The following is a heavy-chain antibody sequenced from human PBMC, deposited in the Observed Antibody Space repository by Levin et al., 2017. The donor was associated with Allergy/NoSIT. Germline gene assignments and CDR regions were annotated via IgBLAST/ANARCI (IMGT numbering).Heavy chain of an antibody. J-gene: IGHJ1*01. CDR2: ISSSSSYT. D-gene: IGHD2-2*01. CDR1: GFTFSDYY. V-gene: IGHV3-11*03. CDR3: ASVPGGMPAEYFQH. Sequence: PGGSLRLSCAASGFTFSDYYMSWIRQAPGKGLEWVSYISSSSSYTNYADSVKGRFTISRDNAKNSLYLQMNSLRAEDTAVYYCASVPGGMPAEYFQHWGQGTLVTVSS.